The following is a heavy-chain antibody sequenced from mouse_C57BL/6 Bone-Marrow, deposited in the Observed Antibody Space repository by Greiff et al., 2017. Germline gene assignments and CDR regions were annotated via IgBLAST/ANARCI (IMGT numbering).Heavy chain of an antibody. CDR1: GFTFTDYY. Sequence: EVQLVESGGGLVQPGGSLSLSCAASGFTFTDYYMSWVRQPPGKALEWLGFISNKANGYTTEYSASVKGRFTITRDNSQSILYLQMYALRAEDSATYYCARYRDDGYRYYYAMDYWGQGTSVTVSS. D-gene: IGHD2-3*01. CDR2: ISNKANGYTT. CDR3: ARYRDDGYRYYYAMDY. V-gene: IGHV7-3*01. J-gene: IGHJ4*01.